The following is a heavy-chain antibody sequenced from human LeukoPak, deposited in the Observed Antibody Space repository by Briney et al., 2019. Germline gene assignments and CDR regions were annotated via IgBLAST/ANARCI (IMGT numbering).Heavy chain of an antibody. J-gene: IGHJ4*02. Sequence: ASVKVSCKASGYTFTSYAMNWVRQAPGQGLEWMGWINTNTGNPTYAQGFTGRFVFSLDTSVSTAYLQISSLKAEDTAVYYCARDQVVVVPAAMVNWGRGTLVTVSS. CDR1: GYTFTSYA. CDR3: ARDQVVVVPAAMVN. D-gene: IGHD2-2*01. CDR2: INTNTGNP. V-gene: IGHV7-4-1*02.